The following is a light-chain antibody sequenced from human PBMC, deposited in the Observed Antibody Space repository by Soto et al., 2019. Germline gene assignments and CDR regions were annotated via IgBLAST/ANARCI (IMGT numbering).Light chain of an antibody. CDR2: GAS. V-gene: IGKV3-20*01. J-gene: IGKJ1*01. CDR1: QSVSSSY. Sequence: EIVLTQSQGTLSLSPGERATLSCRASQSVSSSYLAWYQQKPGKAPRLLIYGASSRATAIPDRFSVSGSGTDFTLTISRLEPDDFAVYYCEQYGSSPRTFGQGTKVEIK. CDR3: EQYGSSPRT.